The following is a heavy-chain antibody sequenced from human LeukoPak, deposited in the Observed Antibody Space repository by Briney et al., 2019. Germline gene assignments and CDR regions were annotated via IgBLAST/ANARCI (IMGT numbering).Heavy chain of an antibody. CDR2: IRSKANSYVT. V-gene: IGHV3-73*01. CDR1: GFTFSGSA. J-gene: IGHJ3*02. CDR3: ARGRDPSGELRFLEWLLDDAFDI. D-gene: IGHD3-3*01. Sequence: GGSLRLSCAASGFTFSGSAMHWVRQASGRGLEWVGRIRSKANSYVTSYAASVKGRFTISRDDSKNTAYLQMNSLKTEDTAVYYCARGRDPSGELRFLEWLLDDAFDIWGQGTTVTVSS.